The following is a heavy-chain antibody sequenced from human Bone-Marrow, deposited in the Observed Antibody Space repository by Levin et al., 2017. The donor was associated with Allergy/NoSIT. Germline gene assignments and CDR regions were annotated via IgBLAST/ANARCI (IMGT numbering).Heavy chain of an antibody. CDR3: AKGYFDTTASSNYFDP. CDR1: GDSINPYY. D-gene: IGHD3-22*01. Sequence: SETLSLTCTVSGDSINPYYWSWIRQSPEKGLEWIGCVSYSGNTYYNPSLKSRVTMSVDTSKSQFSLNLSSMTAADTAIYYCAKGYFDTTASSNYFDPWGRGVLVTVSS. CDR2: VSYSGNT. V-gene: IGHV4-59*01. J-gene: IGHJ5*02.